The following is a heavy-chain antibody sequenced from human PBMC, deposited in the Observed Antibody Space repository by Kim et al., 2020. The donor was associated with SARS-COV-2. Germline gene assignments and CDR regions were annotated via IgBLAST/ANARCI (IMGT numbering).Heavy chain of an antibody. V-gene: IGHV4-59*13. J-gene: IGHJ5*02. D-gene: IGHD6-19*01. Sequence: SETLSLTCTVSGGSISSYYWSWIRQPPGKGLEWIGYIYYSGSTNYNPSLKSRVTISVDTSKNQFSLKLSSVTAADTAVYYCARDERDSSGWANWFDPWGQGNLVTVSS. CDR2: IYYSGST. CDR1: GGSISSYY. CDR3: ARDERDSSGWANWFDP.